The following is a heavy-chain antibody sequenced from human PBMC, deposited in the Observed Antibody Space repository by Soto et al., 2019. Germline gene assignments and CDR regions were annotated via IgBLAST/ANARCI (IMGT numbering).Heavy chain of an antibody. V-gene: IGHV3-30*18. CDR1: GFTFSSYG. J-gene: IGHJ6*02. Sequence: PGGSLRLSCAASGFTFSSYGMHWVRQAPGKGLEWVAVISYDGSNKYYADSVKGRFTISRDNSKNTLYLQMNSLRAEDTAVYYCAKDGGGYNFYYYYGMDVWGQGTTVTVSS. D-gene: IGHD5-12*01. CDR3: AKDGGGYNFYYYYGMDV. CDR2: ISYDGSNK.